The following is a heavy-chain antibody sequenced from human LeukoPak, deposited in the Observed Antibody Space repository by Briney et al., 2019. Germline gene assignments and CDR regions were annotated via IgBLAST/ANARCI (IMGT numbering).Heavy chain of an antibody. CDR3: ARDHRNTMAVGGYDFHGMDV. J-gene: IGHJ6*02. CDR1: GLSFSFYA. V-gene: IGHV3-23*01. CDR2: ISGGGAGT. D-gene: IGHD6-19*01. Sequence: PGGSLRLSCAASGLSFSFYAMSWVRQAPGKGLEWVSSISGGGAGTYYADSVRGRFTISRDNSKNTLYLQMNSLRAEDTALYYCARDHRNTMAVGGYDFHGMDVWGQGTTVTVSS.